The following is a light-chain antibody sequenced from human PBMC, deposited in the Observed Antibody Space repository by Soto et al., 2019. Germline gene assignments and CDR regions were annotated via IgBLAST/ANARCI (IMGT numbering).Light chain of an antibody. CDR1: SSDVGGYNY. V-gene: IGLV2-14*01. CDR3: SSDTSSITPHV. CDR2: DVT. J-gene: IGLJ1*01. Sequence: QSALTQPASVSGSPGQSITISCTGTSSDVGGYNYVSWYQQHPVKAPKLMIYDVTNRPSGVSDRFSGSKSGNTASLTISGLQAEDVADYYCSSDTSSITPHVVGTVTKDTDL.